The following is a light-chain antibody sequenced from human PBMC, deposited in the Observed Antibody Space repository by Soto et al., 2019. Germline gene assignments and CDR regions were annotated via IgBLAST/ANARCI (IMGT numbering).Light chain of an antibody. CDR3: QQYGSSGT. CDR2: DAS. J-gene: IGKJ1*01. Sequence: EIVLTPSPGTLSLSPVEKATLSCGASQSVSSSYLAWYQQKPGLAPRLLIYDASSRATGIPDRFSGSGSGTDFTLTISRLEPEDFAVYYCQQYGSSGTFGQGTKVDI. V-gene: IGKV3D-20*01. CDR1: QSVSSSY.